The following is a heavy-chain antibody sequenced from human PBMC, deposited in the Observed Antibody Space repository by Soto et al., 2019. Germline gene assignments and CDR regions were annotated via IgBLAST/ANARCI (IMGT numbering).Heavy chain of an antibody. V-gene: IGHV4-39*01. CDR3: ARLEGLATISYYFDF. Sequence: NPSETLSLTCSVSDDSINSDKYYWCRIRHPPGKGLEWIGSIYYRGNAYYNPSLQTRVTISLDKSKSQFSLKLNSVTAADSAVYFCARLEGLATISYYFDFWGPGALVTVSS. CDR1: DDSINSDKYY. CDR2: IYYRGNA. D-gene: IGHD5-12*01. J-gene: IGHJ4*02.